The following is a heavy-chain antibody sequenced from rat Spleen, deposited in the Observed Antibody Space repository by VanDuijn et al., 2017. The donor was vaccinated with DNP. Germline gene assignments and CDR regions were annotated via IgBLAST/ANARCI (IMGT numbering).Heavy chain of an antibody. J-gene: IGHJ2*01. Sequence: VRLKESGPGLVQPSQTLSLTCTVSGFSLTSFHVHWVRQPPGKGLEWMGVMWSDGDTSYSSVLKSRLSITRDTSKNQVFLKMNSLQTEDTATYYCARDYSAYFKYWGQGLMVTVSS. CDR3: ARDYSAYFKY. D-gene: IGHD1-1*01. V-gene: IGHV2-32*01. CDR2: MWSDGDT. CDR1: GFSLTSFH.